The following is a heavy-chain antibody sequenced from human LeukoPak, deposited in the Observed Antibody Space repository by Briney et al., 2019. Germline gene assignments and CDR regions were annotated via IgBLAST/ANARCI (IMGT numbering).Heavy chain of an antibody. CDR2: IYSGGST. D-gene: IGHD3-16*01. J-gene: IGHJ4*02. CDR3: ARGRGPVRVEFGD. CDR1: RGSLKSDN. V-gene: IGHV4-4*09. Sequence: SEGPSLTSTISRGSLKSDNCSEIGQAPGTGMERIGFIYSGGSTTYTPSLKSRVSISAETSKNQFSLRMTSLTAADTAVYYCARGRGPVRVEFGDWGQGALVTVSS.